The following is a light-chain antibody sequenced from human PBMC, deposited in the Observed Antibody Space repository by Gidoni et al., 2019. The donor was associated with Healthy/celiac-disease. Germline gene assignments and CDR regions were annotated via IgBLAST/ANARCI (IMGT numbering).Light chain of an antibody. J-gene: IGKJ2*01. CDR1: QSISSY. V-gene: IGKV1-39*01. CDR3: QQSYSTLRT. CDR2: AAS. Sequence: DLQMTQSPSSLSASVGDRVTITCRASQSISSYLNWYQQKPGKAPKLLIYAASSLQSGVPPRFSGSGSGTDFTLTISSLQPEDFATYYCQQSYSTLRTFGQGTKLEIK.